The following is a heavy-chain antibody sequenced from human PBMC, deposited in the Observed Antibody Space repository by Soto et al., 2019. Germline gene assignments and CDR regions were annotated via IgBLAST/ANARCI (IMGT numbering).Heavy chain of an antibody. D-gene: IGHD1-1*01. CDR3: ASGHDAYKVRY. J-gene: IGHJ4*02. CDR2: IYYTGNT. CDR1: GGSISSGGTGSY. Sequence: QVQLQESGPGLVKPSQTLSLTCTVSGGSISSGGTGSYWTWIRQLPGKGLEWIGYIYYTGNTYYNPSLRSRPPLPIDTSENQFSLKLTSVTAADTAVYFCASGHDAYKVRYWGQGTLVTVSS. V-gene: IGHV4-31*03.